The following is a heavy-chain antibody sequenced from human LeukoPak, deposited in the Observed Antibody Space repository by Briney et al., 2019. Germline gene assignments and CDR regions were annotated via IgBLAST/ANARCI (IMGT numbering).Heavy chain of an antibody. J-gene: IGHJ5*02. CDR3: ARATYYYDSSGYSNWFDP. Sequence: ASVKVSCKASGYTFSGYYIHWVRQAPGQGLEWMGWINPNSGGRDYAQKFQGRVTMTRDTSISTAYMELSRLRSDDTAVYYCARATYYYDSSGYSNWFDPWGQGTLVTVSS. D-gene: IGHD3-22*01. V-gene: IGHV1-2*02. CDR2: INPNSGGR. CDR1: GYTFSGYY.